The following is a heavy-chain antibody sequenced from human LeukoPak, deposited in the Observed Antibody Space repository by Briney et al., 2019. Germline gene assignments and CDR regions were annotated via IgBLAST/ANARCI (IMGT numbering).Heavy chain of an antibody. CDR3: ASRSSIWSGYQDTLYYFDS. J-gene: IGHJ4*02. V-gene: IGHV4-4*02. CDR2: VHHSGST. CDR1: GGSISSNNW. Sequence: SGTLSLTCAVSGGSISSNNWWSWVRQPPGKGLEWIGEVHHSGSTNYNPSLKSRVTISVDTSKNQFSLKLSSVTAADTAVYYCASRSSIWSGYQDTLYYFDSWGQGTLVTVSS. D-gene: IGHD3-3*01.